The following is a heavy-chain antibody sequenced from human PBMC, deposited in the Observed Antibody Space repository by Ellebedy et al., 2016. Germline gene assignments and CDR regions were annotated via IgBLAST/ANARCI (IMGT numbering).Heavy chain of an antibody. Sequence: GESLKISXAASGFTFSSYAMHWVRQAPGKGLEWVSSISSSSSYIYYADSVKGRFTISRDNAKNSLYLQMNSLRAEDTAVYYCARDYDILTGRADYYYYGMDVWGQGTTVTVSS. D-gene: IGHD3-9*01. CDR3: ARDYDILTGRADYYYYGMDV. CDR1: GFTFSSYA. J-gene: IGHJ6*02. V-gene: IGHV3-21*01. CDR2: ISSSSSYI.